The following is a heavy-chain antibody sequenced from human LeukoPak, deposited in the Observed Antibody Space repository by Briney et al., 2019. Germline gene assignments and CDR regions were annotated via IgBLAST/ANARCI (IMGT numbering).Heavy chain of an antibody. D-gene: IGHD1-1*01. CDR3: VIARLERRIPAFDY. CDR2: ILRSGST. J-gene: IGHJ4*02. Sequence: PSESLSLTCTGSDYPLSSGYYWGWIRQPPGQARGGLAIILRSGSTYYNPSLNNRVTISVHTSKHQVSLSLSPVTAAYMSVDYCVIARLERRIPAFDYWGRGTLVTVSS. V-gene: IGHV4-38-2*02. CDR1: DYPLSSGYY.